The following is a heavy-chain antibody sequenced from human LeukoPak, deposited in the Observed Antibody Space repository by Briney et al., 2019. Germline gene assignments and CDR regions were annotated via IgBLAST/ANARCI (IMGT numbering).Heavy chain of an antibody. CDR2: ISSGSSPI. CDR1: GFTFRTFS. CDR3: TSLRTLYYNDKRLVP. J-gene: IGHJ5*02. Sequence: GGSLRLSCAASGFTFRTFSMNWVRQAPGKGLEWLSYISSGSSPIYYADSVKGRFTISRDDAQNLVYLQMNSLRAEDTAVYYGTSLRTLYYNDKRLVPWGQGALVTVS. D-gene: IGHD3-22*01. V-gene: IGHV3-48*04.